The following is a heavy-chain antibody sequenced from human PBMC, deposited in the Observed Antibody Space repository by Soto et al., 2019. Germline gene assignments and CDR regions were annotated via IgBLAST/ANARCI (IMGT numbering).Heavy chain of an antibody. Sequence: QVHLVQSGAEVKKPGASVKVSCQASGYAFTTYGITWVRQAPGQVLEWMGWISAHNVNTNYEQKLQGRVTVTRNTSTSTAYMELRSLRSDDTAVYYCARGRYGDYWGQGALVTVSS. D-gene: IGHD1-1*01. CDR3: ARGRYGDY. CDR2: ISAHNVNT. J-gene: IGHJ4*02. V-gene: IGHV1-18*01. CDR1: GYAFTTYG.